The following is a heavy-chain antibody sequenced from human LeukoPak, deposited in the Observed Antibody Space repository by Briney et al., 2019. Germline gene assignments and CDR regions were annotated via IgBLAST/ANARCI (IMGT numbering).Heavy chain of an antibody. CDR3: ARGRDSSGYDFGY. Sequence: GGSLRLSCAASGFTVSGTFMSWVRQAPGKGLEWVSLIYGGGSTYYADSVKGRFTISRDNSKNTLYLQMNSLRAEDTAVYYCARGRDSSGYDFGYWGQGTLVTVSS. J-gene: IGHJ4*02. CDR2: IYGGGST. V-gene: IGHV3-66*01. D-gene: IGHD3-22*01. CDR1: GFTVSGTF.